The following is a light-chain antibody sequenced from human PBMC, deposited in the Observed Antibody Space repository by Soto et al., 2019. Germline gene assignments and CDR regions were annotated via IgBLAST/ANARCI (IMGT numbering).Light chain of an antibody. V-gene: IGKV3-15*01. J-gene: IGKJ3*01. CDR1: QSVSSN. CDR2: GAS. Sequence: EIVMTQSPATLSVSPGERATLSCRASQSVSSNLAWYQQKPGQAPRLLIYGASTRATGIPARFSGSGSGTEFTLTISSLQSEDFAVYYCQQYNNWPPIPFGPGTNVDSK. CDR3: QQYNNWPPIP.